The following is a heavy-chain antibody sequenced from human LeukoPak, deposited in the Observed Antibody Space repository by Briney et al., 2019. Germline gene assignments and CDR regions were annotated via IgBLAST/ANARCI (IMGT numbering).Heavy chain of an antibody. CDR2: INHSGNT. V-gene: IGHV4-34*01. CDR1: GGSFSGCY. D-gene: IGHD4-11*01. Sequence: PSETLSLTCAVYGGSFSGCYCSWVRPPPGKGLAWIGEINHSGNTNYNPSLKSPVTISVDTSKNQSWLKLSSMPAARPSVYYCASGRLPTYLQISVRFDYWGQGTLVTVSS. CDR3: ASGRLPTYLQISVRFDY. J-gene: IGHJ4*02.